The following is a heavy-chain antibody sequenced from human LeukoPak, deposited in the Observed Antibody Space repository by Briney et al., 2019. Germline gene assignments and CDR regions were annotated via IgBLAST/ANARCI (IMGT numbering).Heavy chain of an antibody. D-gene: IGHD2-15*01. J-gene: IGHJ6*02. CDR3: ARDEVVAAPNYFGMVV. Sequence: EASVKVSCKASGYTFTSYDVNWVRQATGQGLEWMGWMNPNSGNTGLAQKFQGRVTLTRDTSLSTAYMELSNLRSDDTAVYYCARDEVVAAPNYFGMVVWGQGPRSPSP. CDR2: MNPNSGNT. V-gene: IGHV1-8*01. CDR1: GYTFTSYD.